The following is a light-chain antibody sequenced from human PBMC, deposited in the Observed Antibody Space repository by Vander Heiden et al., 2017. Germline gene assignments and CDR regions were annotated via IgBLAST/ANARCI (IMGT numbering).Light chain of an antibody. J-gene: IGKJ2*03. V-gene: IGKV4-1*01. CDR2: GAS. Sequence: DIVMTQSPDSLAVSLGERATINCKSSQSVLYSSNNKNYLAWYQRKPGQPPKLLIYGASTRESGVPDRFSGSGSGTDFTLTISSLQAEDVAVYYCQQYYSTPYSFGQGTKLEIK. CDR3: QQYYSTPYS. CDR1: QSVLYSSNNKNY.